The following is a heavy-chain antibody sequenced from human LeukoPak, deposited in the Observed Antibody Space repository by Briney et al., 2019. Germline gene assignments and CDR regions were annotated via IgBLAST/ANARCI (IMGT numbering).Heavy chain of an antibody. J-gene: IGHJ4*02. V-gene: IGHV3-9*03. CDR2: ISWKSGSI. CDR3: AKGARVVVAAAFDY. CDR1: GFKFDDYA. D-gene: IGHD2-2*01. Sequence: PGGSLRLSCAASGFKFDDYAMHWVRQAPGKGLEWVSGISWKSGSIGYADSVKGRFTISRDNAKNSLYLQMNSLRDEDMALYYCAKGARVVVAAAFDYWGQRTLVTVSS.